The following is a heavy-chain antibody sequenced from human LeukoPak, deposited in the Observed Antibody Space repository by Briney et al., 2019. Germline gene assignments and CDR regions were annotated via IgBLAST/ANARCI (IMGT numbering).Heavy chain of an antibody. CDR1: GYTFTGYY. Sequence: ASVKVSCKASGYTFTGYYMHWVRQAPGQGLEWMGWINPNSGGTNYAQKFQGWVTMTRDTSISTAYMELSRLRSDDTAVDYCARGKYGSGSYYFDYWGQGTLVTVSS. V-gene: IGHV1-2*04. D-gene: IGHD3-10*01. CDR3: ARGKYGSGSYYFDY. J-gene: IGHJ4*02. CDR2: INPNSGGT.